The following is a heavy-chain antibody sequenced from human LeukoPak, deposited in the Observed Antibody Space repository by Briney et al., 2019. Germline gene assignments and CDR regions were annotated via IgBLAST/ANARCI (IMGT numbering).Heavy chain of an antibody. V-gene: IGHV4-39*07. J-gene: IGHJ4*02. Sequence: SETLSLTCTVSGGSISNYYWGWIRQPPGMGLGWIGSIYYSGNTYYNPSLKSRVTISLDTSKNQFSLKLSSVTAADTAVYYCARGVGSSGYSWGQGTLVTVSS. CDR3: ARGVGSSGYS. CDR1: GGSISNYY. CDR2: IYYSGNT. D-gene: IGHD3-22*01.